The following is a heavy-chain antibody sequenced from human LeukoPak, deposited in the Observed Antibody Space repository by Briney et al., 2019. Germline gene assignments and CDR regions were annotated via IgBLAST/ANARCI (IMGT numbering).Heavy chain of an antibody. V-gene: IGHV3-53*01. CDR2: IYSGGSK. Sequence: GGSLRLSCAASGFTVSSNYMSWVRQAPGKGLEWVSVIYSGGSKYYADSVKGRFTISRDTSKNTLDLQMNSLRAEDTAVYYCAREVVVVGATGGGFDYWGQGTLVTVSS. CDR3: AREVVVVGATGGGFDY. CDR1: GFTVSSNY. J-gene: IGHJ4*02. D-gene: IGHD1-26*01.